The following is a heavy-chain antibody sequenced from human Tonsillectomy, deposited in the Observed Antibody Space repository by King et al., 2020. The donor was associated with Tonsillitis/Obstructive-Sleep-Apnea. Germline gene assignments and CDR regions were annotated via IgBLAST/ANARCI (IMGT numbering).Heavy chain of an antibody. D-gene: IGHD1-26*01. CDR1: GYTFTSYY. V-gene: IGHV1-46*01. J-gene: IGHJ6*03. CDR2: INPSGGST. CDR3: ARDGEVGATYGDYYYYYMDV. Sequence: VQLVESGAEVKKPGASVKVSCKASGYTFTSYYMHWVRQAPGQGLEWMGIINPSGGSTSYAQKFQGRVTMTRDTSTSTVYMELSSLRSEDTAVYYCARDGEVGATYGDYYYYYMDVWGKGTTVTVSS.